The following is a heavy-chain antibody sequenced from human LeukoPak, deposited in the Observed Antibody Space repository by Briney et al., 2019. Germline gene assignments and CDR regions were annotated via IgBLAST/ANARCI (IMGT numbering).Heavy chain of an antibody. J-gene: IGHJ4*02. D-gene: IGHD3-3*01. V-gene: IGHV3-15*01. CDR2: IKSKTDGGTT. CDR1: GFTFSSAW. CDR3: TTGFLEWLFEVDY. Sequence: GGSLRLSCAASGFTFSSAWMSWVRQAPGKGLEWVGRIKSKTDGGTTDYAAPVKGRFTISRDDSKNTLYLQMNSLKTEDTAVYYCTTGFLEWLFEVDYWGRGTLVTVSS.